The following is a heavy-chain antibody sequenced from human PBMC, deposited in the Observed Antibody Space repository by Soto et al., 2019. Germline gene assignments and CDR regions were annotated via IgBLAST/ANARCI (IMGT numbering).Heavy chain of an antibody. Sequence: QVQLVESGGGLVKPGGSLKLSCAASGFTFSDYYMSWIRQAPGKGLEWVSYISSDGTIMYYANSVKGRFTIARDNAKNPLYLQMDSQRAADTAVYYCARDRVYYDSDGYLDYWGQGTLVTVSS. CDR3: ARDRVYYDSDGYLDY. D-gene: IGHD3-22*01. CDR2: ISSDGTIM. V-gene: IGHV3-11*01. CDR1: GFTFSDYY. J-gene: IGHJ4*02.